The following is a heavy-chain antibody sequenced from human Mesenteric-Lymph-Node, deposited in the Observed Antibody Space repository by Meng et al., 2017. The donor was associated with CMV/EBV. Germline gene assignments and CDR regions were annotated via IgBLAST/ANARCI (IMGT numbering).Heavy chain of an antibody. V-gene: IGHV3-73*01. CDR1: GFTFR. D-gene: IGHD3-22*01. CDR2: IRSKANNYAA. J-gene: IGHJ5*02. Sequence: GGSLRLSCAASGFTFRWVRQAPGKGLEWVGRIRSKANNYAAAYAASVTGRFTISRDDSKDTAYLQMTSLTPDDTAVYYCTAYTYYYDSDGHYNWFDPWGQGTLVTVSS. CDR3: TAYTYYYDSDGHYNWFDP.